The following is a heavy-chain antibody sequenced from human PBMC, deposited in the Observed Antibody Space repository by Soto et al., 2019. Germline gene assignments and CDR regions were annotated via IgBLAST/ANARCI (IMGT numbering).Heavy chain of an antibody. CDR3: ARAGAYDSSGYYYLYYFDY. D-gene: IGHD3-22*01. CDR2: INAGNGNT. J-gene: IGHJ4*02. V-gene: IGHV1-3*01. CDR1: GYTFTSYA. Sequence: ASVKVSCKASGYTFTSYAMHWVRQAPGQRLEWMGWINAGNGNTKYSQKFQGRVTITRDTSASTAYMELSSLRSEDTAVYYCARAGAYDSSGYYYLYYFDYWGQGTLVTVSS.